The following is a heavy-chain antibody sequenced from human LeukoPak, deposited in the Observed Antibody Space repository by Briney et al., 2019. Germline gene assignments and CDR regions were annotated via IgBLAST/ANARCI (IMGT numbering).Heavy chain of an antibody. CDR1: GGSISSSTNW. CDR3: ATNGYYCMDV. Sequence: PSETLSLTCAVSGGSISSSTNWWSWVRQPPGKGLEWIGEIYHSGGTNYNPSLESRITISVDKSQNQFSLKVNSLTAADTAVYYCATNGYYCMDVWGKGTTVTVSS. D-gene: IGHD2-8*01. CDR2: IYHSGGT. V-gene: IGHV4-4*02. J-gene: IGHJ6*03.